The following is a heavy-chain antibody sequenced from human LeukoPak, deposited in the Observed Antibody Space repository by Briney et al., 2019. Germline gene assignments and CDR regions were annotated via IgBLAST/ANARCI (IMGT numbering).Heavy chain of an antibody. Sequence: ASVKVSCKASGGTFSSYAISWVRQAPGQGLEWMGWINPNSGGTNYAQKFQGWVTMTRDTSISTAYMELSRLRSDDTAVYYCARLTFSSSGNRYYYMDVWGKGTTVTVSS. D-gene: IGHD6-6*01. V-gene: IGHV1-2*04. J-gene: IGHJ6*03. CDR3: ARLTFSSSGNRYYYMDV. CDR1: GGTFSSYA. CDR2: INPNSGGT.